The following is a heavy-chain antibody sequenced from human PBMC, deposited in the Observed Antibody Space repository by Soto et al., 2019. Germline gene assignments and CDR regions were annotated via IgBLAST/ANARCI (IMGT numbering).Heavy chain of an antibody. D-gene: IGHD3-3*01. V-gene: IGHV1-3*01. CDR1: GDTLTRYS. J-gene: IGHJ5*02. Sequence: ASVKLYCKASGDTLTRYSMHWVCQAPGQRQEWMGWINAGNGNTKYSQKFQGRVTITRDTSASTAYMQLSSLRSEDTAIYYCARDRSLTIFVLRQAKPGNWFDPCGQGTLVTVSS. CDR3: ARDRSLTIFVLRQAKPGNWFDP. CDR2: INAGNGNT.